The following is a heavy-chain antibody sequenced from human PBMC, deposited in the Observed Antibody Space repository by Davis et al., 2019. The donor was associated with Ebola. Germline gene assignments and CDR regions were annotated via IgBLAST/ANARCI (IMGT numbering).Heavy chain of an antibody. Sequence: GESLKISCEASGFSFSTYAMTWVRQAPGKGLEWVSAISGSGGSIYYADSVKGRFTISKDSSKNTLYLQMNSLRAEDTALYYCAKDTSNIWFDIWGQGTNVTVSS. D-gene: IGHD1-26*01. CDR2: ISGSGGSI. J-gene: IGHJ3*02. CDR3: AKDTSNIWFDI. V-gene: IGHV3-23*01. CDR1: GFSFSTYA.